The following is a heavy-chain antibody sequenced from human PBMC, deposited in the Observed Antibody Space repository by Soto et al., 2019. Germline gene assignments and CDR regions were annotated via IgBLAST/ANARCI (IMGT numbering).Heavy chain of an antibody. CDR1: GSSVSTSDYY. CDR2: HYDSGST. V-gene: IGHV4-39*01. D-gene: IGHD2-15*01. Sequence: PSETLSLTCTVSGSSVSTSDYYWGWVRQRPGKGRDWIGNHYDSGSTIYTPSLRSRVSLSAATSQNQLSLSLDSVAAADTAVYFCAGFVVPASRNSDFDYWGQGTPVTVSS. J-gene: IGHJ4*01. CDR3: AGFVVPASRNSDFDY.